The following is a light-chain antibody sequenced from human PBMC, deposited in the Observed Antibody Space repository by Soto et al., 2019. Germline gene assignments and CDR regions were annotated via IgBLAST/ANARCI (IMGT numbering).Light chain of an antibody. CDR3: AAWDDSLKSVL. V-gene: IGLV1-44*01. J-gene: IGLJ3*02. CDR2: SNN. Sequence: QSVLTQPPSASGTPGQRVTISWSGSSSNIGSKTVDWYQQLPGTAPKLLMYSNNERPSGVPDRFSGSKSGTSASLAISGLQSEDEADYYCAAWDDSLKSVLFGGGTKLTVL. CDR1: SSNIGSKT.